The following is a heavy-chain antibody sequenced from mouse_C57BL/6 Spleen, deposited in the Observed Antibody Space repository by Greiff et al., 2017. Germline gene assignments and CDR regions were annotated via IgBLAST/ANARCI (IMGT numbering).Heavy chain of an antibody. Sequence: EVQLQQSGPELVKPGASVKMSCKASGYTFTDYNMHWVKQSHGKSLEWIGYINPNNGGTSYNQKFKGKATLTVNKSSSTAYMELRSLTSEDSAVYYCASEGDYYGSRYGDYWGQGTTLTVSS. J-gene: IGHJ2*01. D-gene: IGHD1-1*01. CDR1: GYTFTDYN. V-gene: IGHV1-22*01. CDR3: ASEGDYYGSRYGDY. CDR2: INPNNGGT.